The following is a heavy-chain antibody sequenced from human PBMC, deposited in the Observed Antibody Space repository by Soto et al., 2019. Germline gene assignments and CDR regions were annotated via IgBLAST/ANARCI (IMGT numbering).Heavy chain of an antibody. CDR3: ARDRLATNYYFDY. CDR2: IRSSGNIK. CDR1: GFTFSDYY. D-gene: IGHD3-16*01. Sequence: GGSLRLSCAASGFTFSDYYMSWIRQAPGKGLEWVSYIRSSGNIKYYADSVKGRFTISRDNAKNSLYLEMNSLRADDTAVYYCARDRLATNYYFDYWGQGTPVTVSS. J-gene: IGHJ4*02. V-gene: IGHV3-11*01.